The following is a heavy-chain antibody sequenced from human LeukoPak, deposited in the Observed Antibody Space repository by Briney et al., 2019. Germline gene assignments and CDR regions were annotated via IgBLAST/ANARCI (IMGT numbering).Heavy chain of an antibody. V-gene: IGHV3-23*01. CDR2: ISGSGGST. J-gene: IGHJ5*02. CDR1: GFTFSSYA. D-gene: IGHD4-17*01. Sequence: GGSLRLSCAASGFTFSSYAMSWVRQAPGKGLEWVSVISGSGGSTYYADSVKGRFTISRDNSKNTLYLQMNSLRAEDTAVYYCARLYGDYDQWFDPWGQGTLVTVSS. CDR3: ARLYGDYDQWFDP.